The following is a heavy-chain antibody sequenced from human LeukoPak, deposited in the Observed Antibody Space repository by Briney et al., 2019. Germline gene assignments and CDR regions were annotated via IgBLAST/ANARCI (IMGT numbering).Heavy chain of an antibody. CDR2: IYYSGST. V-gene: IGHV4-39*02. CDR3: ATEDVVVPTAAQRPLDY. Sequence: PSETLSLTCTVSRGSIKNSSYFWGWIRQPPGKGLEWIGSIYYSGSTYYNSSLNSRVTISIDTSKNQFSLKMNSVTAADTAVYYCATEDVVVPTAAQRPLDYWGQGTVVTVSS. J-gene: IGHJ4*02. CDR1: RGSIKNSSYF. D-gene: IGHD2-2*01.